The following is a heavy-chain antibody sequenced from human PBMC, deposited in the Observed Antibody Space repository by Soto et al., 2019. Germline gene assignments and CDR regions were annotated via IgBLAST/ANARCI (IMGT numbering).Heavy chain of an antibody. CDR2: ISSNGGTT. Sequence: GGSLRLSCVASGFTFGSYDMHWVRQAPGKGLEYVSSISSNGGTTYYGNSVKGRFTISRDNSKNTLYLQMGSLRAEDMAVYYCVRRVSGNYDYWGQGT. CDR1: GFTFGSYD. J-gene: IGHJ4*02. D-gene: IGHD1-7*01. CDR3: VRRVSGNYDY. V-gene: IGHV3-64*01.